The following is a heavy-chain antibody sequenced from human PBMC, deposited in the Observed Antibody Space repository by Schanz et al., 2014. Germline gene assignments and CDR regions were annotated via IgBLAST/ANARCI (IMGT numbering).Heavy chain of an antibody. J-gene: IGHJ5*02. D-gene: IGHD3-10*01. CDR2: ISYDGSKK. V-gene: IGHV3-33*01. CDR1: GFIFRSFG. CDR3: ARPALWFGDNCFDP. Sequence: QGQLVESGGGVVQPGKSLRLSCATSGFIFRSFGIHWVRQAPGKGLEWVGVISYDGSKKSYADSVKGRFTISRDNSKNTLYLQMNSLRAEDTAVYYCARPALWFGDNCFDPWGQGTLVTVSS.